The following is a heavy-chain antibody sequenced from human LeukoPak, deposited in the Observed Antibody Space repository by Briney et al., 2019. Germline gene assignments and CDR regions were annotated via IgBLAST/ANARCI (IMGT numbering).Heavy chain of an antibody. CDR3: ARHHRIAAAGRYYDF. D-gene: IGHD6-13*01. V-gene: IGHV4-59*08. CDR1: GGSISRYY. J-gene: IGHJ4*02. CDR2: ISYSGST. Sequence: ASETLSLTCTVSGGSISRYYSSWIRQPPGKGLEWIGYISYSGSTNYSPSLKSRVTLSVDMSKNQFSLNLSSETAADTAVYYCARHHRIAAAGRYYDFWGQGTLVTVSS.